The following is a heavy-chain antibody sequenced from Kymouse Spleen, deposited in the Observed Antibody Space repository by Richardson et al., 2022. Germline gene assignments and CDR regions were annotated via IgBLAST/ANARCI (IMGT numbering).Heavy chain of an antibody. Sequence: EVQLVESGGGLVQPGRSLRLSCAASGFTFDDYAMHWVRQAPGKGLEWVSGISWNSGSIGYADSVKGRFTISRDNAKNSLYLQMNSLRAEDTALYYCAKEEYSSSSFDYWGQGTLVTVSS. J-gene: IGHJ4*02. CDR3: AKEEYSSSSFDY. CDR2: ISWNSGSI. D-gene: IGHD6-6*01. V-gene: IGHV3-9*01. CDR1: GFTFDDYA.